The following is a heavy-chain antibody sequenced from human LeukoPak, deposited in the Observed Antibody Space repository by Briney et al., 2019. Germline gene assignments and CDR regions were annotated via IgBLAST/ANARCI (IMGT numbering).Heavy chain of an antibody. CDR2: IYYSGST. V-gene: IGHV4-39*07. J-gene: IGHJ6*03. Sequence: SETLSLTCTVSGGSISSNICYWGWIRQPPGKGLEWIGSIYYSGSTNYNPSLKSRVTISVDTSKNQFSLKLSSVTAADTAVYYCARGIRLDCSSTSCYLFDYYYYMDVWGKGTTVTVSS. CDR1: GGSISSNICY. D-gene: IGHD2-2*01. CDR3: ARGIRLDCSSTSCYLFDYYYYMDV.